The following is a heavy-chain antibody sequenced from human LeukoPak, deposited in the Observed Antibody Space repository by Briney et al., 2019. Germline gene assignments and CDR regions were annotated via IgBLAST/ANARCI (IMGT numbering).Heavy chain of an antibody. CDR3: ARHYYYDSSGYGPAFDI. D-gene: IGHD3-22*01. V-gene: IGHV4-59*02. CDR1: GASVSSHY. Sequence: SETLSLTCTVSGASVSSHYWSWLRQPPGKGLEWIGYIYNSETTNYNPSLKSRVTISVDTSKNQFSLKLSSVTAADTAVYYCARHYYYDSSGYGPAFDIWGQGTMVTVSS. J-gene: IGHJ3*02. CDR2: IYNSETT.